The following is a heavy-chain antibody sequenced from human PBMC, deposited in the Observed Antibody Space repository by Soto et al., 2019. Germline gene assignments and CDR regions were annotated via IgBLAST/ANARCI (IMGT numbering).Heavy chain of an antibody. CDR2: INPNSGGT. D-gene: IGHD3-22*01. V-gene: IGHV1-2*02. Sequence: ASVKVSCKASGYTFTGYYMHWVRQAPGQGLEWMGWINPNSGGTNYAQKFQGRVTMTRDTSISTAYMELSRLRSDDTAVYYCARYHYYDSSGYLYPFDYWGQGTLVTVSS. CDR1: GYTFTGYY. CDR3: ARYHYYDSSGYLYPFDY. J-gene: IGHJ4*02.